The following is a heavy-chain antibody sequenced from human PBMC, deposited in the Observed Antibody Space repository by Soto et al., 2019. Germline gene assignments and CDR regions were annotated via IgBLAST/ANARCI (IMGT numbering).Heavy chain of an antibody. V-gene: IGHV1-18*01. CDR1: GYTFTSCG. Sequence: GASVKVSCKASGYTFTSCGISWVRQAPGQGLEWMGWISAYNGNTNYAQKLQGRVTMTTDTSTSTAYMELRSLRSDDTAVYYCARDRAGTTENEYNWFDPWGQGTLVTVSS. CDR2: ISAYNGNT. J-gene: IGHJ5*02. D-gene: IGHD1-7*01. CDR3: ARDRAGTTENEYNWFDP.